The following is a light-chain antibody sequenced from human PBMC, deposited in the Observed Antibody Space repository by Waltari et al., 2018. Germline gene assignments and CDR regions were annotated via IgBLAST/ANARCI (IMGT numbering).Light chain of an antibody. V-gene: IGKV1-5*03. J-gene: IGKJ1*01. CDR3: HHYDSYYSWT. Sequence: DIQMTQSPSTLSASVGDRVTITCRASQNINKWLAWYQQKPGKAPNLLIYKASNLESWVPSRFSGSGSETEFTLTISSLQPDDFATYYCHHYDSYYSWTFGQGTKVEV. CDR1: QNINKW. CDR2: KAS.